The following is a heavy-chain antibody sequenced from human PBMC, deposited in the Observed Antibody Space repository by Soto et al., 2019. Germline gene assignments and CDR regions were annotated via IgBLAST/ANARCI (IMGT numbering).Heavy chain of an antibody. Sequence: ASVKVSCKASGFTFTSSAVQWVRQARGQRLEWIGWIVVGSGNTNYAQKFQERVTITRDMSTSTAYMELSSLRSEDTAVYYCAARPYYYGSGSYYNPSLDYWGQGTLVTASS. J-gene: IGHJ4*02. CDR1: GFTFTSSA. CDR2: IVVGSGNT. CDR3: AARPYYYGSGSYYNPSLDY. D-gene: IGHD3-10*01. V-gene: IGHV1-58*01.